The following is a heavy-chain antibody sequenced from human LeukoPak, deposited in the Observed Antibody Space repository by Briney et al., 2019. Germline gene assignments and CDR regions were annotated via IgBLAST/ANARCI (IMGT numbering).Heavy chain of an antibody. D-gene: IGHD3-10*01. J-gene: IGHJ4*02. Sequence: LTXXXSGGSISSGGYDWRWIRQHPGKGLXXXGYIYYSGSTYYNPALKSQFTISVDTDKNGFSLKLSSVTAADTAVYYCARVTATMVREAFDYWGQGTLVTVSS. CDR2: IYYSGST. V-gene: IGHV4-31*01. CDR3: ARVTATMVREAFDY. CDR1: GGSISSGGYD.